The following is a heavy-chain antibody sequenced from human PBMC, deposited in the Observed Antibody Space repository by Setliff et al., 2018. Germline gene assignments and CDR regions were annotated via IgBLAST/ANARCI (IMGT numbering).Heavy chain of an antibody. CDR1: GYSFSTYW. CDR3: ARGYGSWSPEGWFGP. CDR2: IYPGDSDT. D-gene: IGHD6-13*01. Sequence: PGESLKISCKGSGYSFSTYWIGWVRQMPGKGPEWMGIIYPGDSDTRYSPSFQGEVTISADKSINTAYLQWGSLKASDTAMYYCARGYGSWSPEGWFGPWGQGTLVTVSS. V-gene: IGHV5-51*01. J-gene: IGHJ5*02.